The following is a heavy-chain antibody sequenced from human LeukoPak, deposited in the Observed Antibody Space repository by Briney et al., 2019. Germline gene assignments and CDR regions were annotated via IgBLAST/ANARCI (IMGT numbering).Heavy chain of an antibody. CDR3: ARSRYDYIWGIDY. CDR2: VSNDGTKK. D-gene: IGHD3-16*01. J-gene: IGHJ4*02. CDR1: GFTFSSYP. V-gene: IGHV3-30*04. Sequence: GGSLRLSCAASGFTFSSYPMHWVRQAPGKGLEWVAVVSNDGTKKYYADSVKGRFTISRDNSKNTLYLQMNSLRDEDTAVFYCARSRYDYIWGIDYWGQGTLVTISS.